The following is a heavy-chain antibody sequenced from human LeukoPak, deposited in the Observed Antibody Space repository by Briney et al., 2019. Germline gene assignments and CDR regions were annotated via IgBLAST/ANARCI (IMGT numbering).Heavy chain of an antibody. V-gene: IGHV4-59*01. CDR1: GGSISSYY. CDR3: ARGGYSGYDLDY. CDR2: IYYSGST. D-gene: IGHD5-12*01. Sequence: SETLSLTCTVSGGSISSYYWSWIRQPPGKGLEWIGYIYYSGSTNYNPSLKSRVTISVDPSKNQFSLKLSSVTAADTAVYYCARGGYSGYDLDYWGQGTLVTVSS. J-gene: IGHJ4*02.